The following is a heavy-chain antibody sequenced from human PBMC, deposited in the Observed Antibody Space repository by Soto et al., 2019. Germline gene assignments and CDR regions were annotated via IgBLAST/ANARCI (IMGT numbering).Heavy chain of an antibody. V-gene: IGHV4-59*13. J-gene: IGHJ6*02. CDR1: GGSISGYY. D-gene: IGHD4-17*01. CDR2: IYYNGTT. CDR3: ARWSDYGDYYYYGMDV. Sequence: SDTLSLTCTVFGGSISGYYWTWIRQSPGGGLEWIGYIYYNGTTNYNPSLKSRVTISIDTSKSQFSLRLRSLTAADTAVYYCARWSDYGDYYYYGMDVWGQGTTVT.